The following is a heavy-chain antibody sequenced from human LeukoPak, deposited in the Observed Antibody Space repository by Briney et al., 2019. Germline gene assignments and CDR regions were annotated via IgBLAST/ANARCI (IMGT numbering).Heavy chain of an antibody. CDR2: IYYSGST. Sequence: PSETLSLTCTVSGGSISSGGYYWSWLRQHPGKGLEWIGYIYYSGSTYYNPSLKSRVTISVDTSKNQFSLKLSSVTAADTAVYYCARGANYDFWSGYYTGGIDYWGQGTLVTVSS. CDR3: ARGANYDFWSGYYTGGIDY. V-gene: IGHV4-31*03. J-gene: IGHJ4*02. D-gene: IGHD3-3*01. CDR1: GGSISSGGYY.